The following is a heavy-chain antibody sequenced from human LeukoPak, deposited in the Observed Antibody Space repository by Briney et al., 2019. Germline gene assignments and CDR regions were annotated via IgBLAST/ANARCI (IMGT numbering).Heavy chain of an antibody. Sequence: SETLSLTCAVYGGSFSGYYWSRIRQPPGKGLEWIGEINHSGSTNYNPSLKSRVTISVDTSKNQFSLKLSSVTAADTAVYYCARGRAVAGTYAFDIWGQGTMVTVSS. J-gene: IGHJ3*02. CDR1: GGSFSGYY. D-gene: IGHD6-19*01. CDR2: INHSGST. V-gene: IGHV4-34*01. CDR3: ARGRAVAGTYAFDI.